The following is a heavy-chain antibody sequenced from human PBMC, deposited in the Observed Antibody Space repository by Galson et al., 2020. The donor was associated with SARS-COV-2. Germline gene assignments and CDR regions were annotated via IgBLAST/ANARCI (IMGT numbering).Heavy chain of an antibody. V-gene: IGHV3-49*03. J-gene: IGHJ4*02. CDR2: IRSKAYGGTT. CDR1: GFTFGDYA. D-gene: IGHD2-21*02. CDR3: TRAYCGGDCYSFDY. Sequence: GESLKISCTASGFTFGDYAMSWFRQAPGKGLEWVGFIRSKAYGGTTEYAASVKGRFTISRDDSKSIAYLQMNSLKTEDTAVYYCTRAYCGGDCYSFDYWGQGTLVTVSS.